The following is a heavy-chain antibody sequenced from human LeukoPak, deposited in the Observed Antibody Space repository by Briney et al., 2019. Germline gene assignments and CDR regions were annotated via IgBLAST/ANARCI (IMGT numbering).Heavy chain of an antibody. V-gene: IGHV3-21*01. CDR3: ASIAAAGLFPDGGN. D-gene: IGHD6-13*01. J-gene: IGHJ4*02. CDR1: GFTFSSYS. Sequence: PGGSLRLSCAASGFTFSSYSMNWVRQAPGKGLEWVSSISSSSSYIYYADSVKGRFTISRDNAKNSLYLQMNSLRAEDTAVYYCASIAAAGLFPDGGNWGQGTLVTVSS. CDR2: ISSSSSYI.